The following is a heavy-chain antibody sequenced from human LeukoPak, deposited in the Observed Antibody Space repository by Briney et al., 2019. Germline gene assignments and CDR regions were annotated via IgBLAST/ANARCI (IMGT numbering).Heavy chain of an antibody. Sequence: PSETLSLTCTVSGGSISSYYWSWIRQPPGKGLEWIGYIYYSGSTNYNPSLKSRVTISVDTSKNQFSLKLSSVTAADTAVYYCARLSPKQGLYDIFGFDPWGQGTLVTVSS. V-gene: IGHV4-59*08. CDR3: ARLSPKQGLYDIFGFDP. CDR2: IYYSGST. D-gene: IGHD3-9*01. J-gene: IGHJ5*02. CDR1: GGSISSYY.